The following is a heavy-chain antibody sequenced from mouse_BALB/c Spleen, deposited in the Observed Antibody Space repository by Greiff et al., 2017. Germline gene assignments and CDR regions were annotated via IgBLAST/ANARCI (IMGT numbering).Heavy chain of an antibody. V-gene: IGHV1-12*01. J-gene: IGHJ2*01. CDR1: GYTFTSYN. Sequence: LQQSGAELVKPGASVKMSCKASGYTFTSYNMHWVKQTPGQGLEWIGAIYPGNGDTSYNQKFKGKATLTADKSSSTAYMQLSSLTSEDSAVYYCARGRTMTSLFDYWGQGTTLTVSS. D-gene: IGHD2-4*01. CDR2: IYPGNGDT. CDR3: ARGRTMTSLFDY.